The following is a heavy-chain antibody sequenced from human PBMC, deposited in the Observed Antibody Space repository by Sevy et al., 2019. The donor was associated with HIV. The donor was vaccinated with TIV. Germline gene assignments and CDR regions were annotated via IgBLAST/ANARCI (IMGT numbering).Heavy chain of an antibody. CDR3: AKDKYSSSWYDGLYYFDY. D-gene: IGHD6-13*01. J-gene: IGHJ4*02. CDR1: GFTFSSYG. Sequence: GGSLRLSCAASGFTFSSYGMHWVRQAPGKGLEWVAFIRYDGSNKYYADSVKGRFTISIDNSKNTLYLQMNSLRAEDTAVYYCAKDKYSSSWYDGLYYFDYWGQGTLVTVSS. CDR2: IRYDGSNK. V-gene: IGHV3-30*02.